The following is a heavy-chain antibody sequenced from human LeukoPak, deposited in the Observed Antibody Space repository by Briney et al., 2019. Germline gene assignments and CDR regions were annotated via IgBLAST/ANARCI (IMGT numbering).Heavy chain of an antibody. D-gene: IGHD3-22*01. V-gene: IGHV4-4*07. CDR1: GGSISSYY. Sequence: SETLSLTCTVSGGSISSYYWSWIRQPAGKGLEWIGRIYTSGSTNYNPSLKSRVTMSVDTSKNQFSLKLSSVTAADTAVYYCARGDDSSGYLTNFDYWGRGTLVTVSS. CDR3: ARGDDSSGYLTNFDY. CDR2: IYTSGST. J-gene: IGHJ4*02.